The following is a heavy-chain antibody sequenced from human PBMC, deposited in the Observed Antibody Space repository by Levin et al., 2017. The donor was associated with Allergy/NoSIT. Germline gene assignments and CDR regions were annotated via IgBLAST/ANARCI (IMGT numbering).Heavy chain of an antibody. CDR2: ISAYNGNT. J-gene: IGHJ3*02. CDR1: GYTFTSYG. V-gene: IGHV1-18*01. CDR3: ARERRGWLQLGYAFDI. D-gene: IGHD5-24*01. Sequence: ASVKVSCKASGYTFTSYGISWVRQAPGQGLEWMGWISAYNGNTNYAQKLQGRVTMTTDTSTSTAYMELRSLRSDDTAVYYCARERRGWLQLGYAFDIWGQGTMVTVSS.